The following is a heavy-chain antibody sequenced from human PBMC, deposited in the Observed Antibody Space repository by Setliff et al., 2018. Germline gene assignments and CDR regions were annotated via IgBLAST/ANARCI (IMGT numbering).Heavy chain of an antibody. V-gene: IGHV4-39*01. Sequence: LSLTCTVSGGSISSSSYYWGWIRQPPGKGLEWIGSIYYSGSTYYNPSLKSRVTISVDTSKNQFSLKLSSVTAADTAVYYCARLVDFWSGYYTDLGDYWGQGTLVTVSS. CDR1: GGSISSSSYY. CDR2: IYYSGST. J-gene: IGHJ4*02. D-gene: IGHD3-3*01. CDR3: ARLVDFWSGYYTDLGDY.